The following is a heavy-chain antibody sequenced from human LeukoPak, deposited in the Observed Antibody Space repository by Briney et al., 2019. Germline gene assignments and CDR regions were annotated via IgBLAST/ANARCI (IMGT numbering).Heavy chain of an antibody. CDR2: IYHSGST. V-gene: IGHV4-4*02. Sequence: SETLSLTCAVSGDSISSSHWWSWVRQPPGKGLEWIGEIYHSGSTNYNPSLKSRVTISVDKSKNQFSLKLSSVTAADTAVYYCARRDYYDSSGYGLWGQGTLVTVSS. CDR1: GDSISSSHW. J-gene: IGHJ4*02. D-gene: IGHD3-22*01. CDR3: ARRDYYDSSGYGL.